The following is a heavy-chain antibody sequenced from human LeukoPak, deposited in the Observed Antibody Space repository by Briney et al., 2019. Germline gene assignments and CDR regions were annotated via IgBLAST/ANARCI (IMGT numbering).Heavy chain of an antibody. CDR3: AKDRSVVASTSAFDI. V-gene: IGHV3-23*01. CDR1: GFTFSSYA. J-gene: IGHJ3*02. CDR2: TGTSGDST. Sequence: GGSLRLSCAASGFTFSSYAMDWVRQAPGKGLEWVSSTGTSGDSTYYANSVEGRFTISRDNSKNTLYLQMNNLRAEDTAVYYCAKDRSVVASTSAFDIWGQGTMVTVTS. D-gene: IGHD2-15*01.